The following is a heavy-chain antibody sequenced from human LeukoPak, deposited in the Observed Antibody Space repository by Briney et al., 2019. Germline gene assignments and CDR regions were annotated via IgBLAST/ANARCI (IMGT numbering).Heavy chain of an antibody. Sequence: QSGGSLRLSCAASGFTFSGYWMHWVRQAPGKGLVWVSRINSDGSSTNYADSVKGRFTISRDNAENTLYLQMNSLRAEDTAVYYRAREPHCGGDCYTDFWGQGTQVTVSS. CDR3: AREPHCGGDCYTDF. CDR2: INSDGSST. J-gene: IGHJ4*02. CDR1: GFTFSGYW. V-gene: IGHV3-74*01. D-gene: IGHD2-21*02.